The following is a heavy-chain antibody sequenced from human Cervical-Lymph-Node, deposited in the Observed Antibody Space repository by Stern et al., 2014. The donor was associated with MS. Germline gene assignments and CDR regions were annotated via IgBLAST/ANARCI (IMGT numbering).Heavy chain of an antibody. Sequence: QLQLQESGPGLVKPSETLSLTCTVSGGSISSYYWSWIRQPPGKGLEWIGYIYYSGSTNYNPSLKSRVTISVDTSKNQFSLKLSPVTAADTAVYYCARHGSGWTRSDAYFDYWGQGTLVTVSS. CDR2: IYYSGST. V-gene: IGHV4-59*08. D-gene: IGHD6-19*01. CDR3: ARHGSGWTRSDAYFDY. J-gene: IGHJ4*02. CDR1: GGSISSYY.